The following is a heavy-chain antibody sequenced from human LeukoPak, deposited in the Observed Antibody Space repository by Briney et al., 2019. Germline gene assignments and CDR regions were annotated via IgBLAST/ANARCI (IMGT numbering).Heavy chain of an antibody. CDR3: ARDHSQYYYDSSGYVDY. V-gene: IGHV1-2*02. Sequence: ASVKVSCTASGYTFTGYYMHWVRQAPGQGLEWMGWINPNSGGTNYAQKFQGRVTMTRDTSISTAYMELSRLRSDDTAVYYCARDHSQYYYDSSGYVDYWGQGTLVTGSS. CDR2: INPNSGGT. CDR1: GYTFTGYY. D-gene: IGHD3-22*01. J-gene: IGHJ4*02.